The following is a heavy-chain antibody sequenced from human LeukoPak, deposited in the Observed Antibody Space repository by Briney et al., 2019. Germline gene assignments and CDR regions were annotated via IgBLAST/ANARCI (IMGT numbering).Heavy chain of an antibody. D-gene: IGHD3-22*01. V-gene: IGHV3-7*01. CDR1: GFTFSSYW. Sequence: GGSLRLSCAASGFTFSSYWMTWVRQAPGKGLECVANIKEDGSEEYYVDSVKGRFSISRDNAKNSLHLQMNSLRAEDTAVYYCARDWLAGNPFHAFDLWGKGTMGTVSS. CDR2: IKEDGSEE. CDR3: ARDWLAGNPFHAFDL. J-gene: IGHJ3*01.